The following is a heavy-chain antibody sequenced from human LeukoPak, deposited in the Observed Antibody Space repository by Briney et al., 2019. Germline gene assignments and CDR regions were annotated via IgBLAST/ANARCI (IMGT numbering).Heavy chain of an antibody. J-gene: IGHJ4*02. CDR1: GGSISSYY. CDR3: ARSPSSYRFDS. V-gene: IGHV4-59*01. Sequence: SETLSLTCTVSGGSISSYYWSWIRQPPGKGLGWIGYIYYSGSTNYHPSLKSRVTISSDTSKTQFTLKLTSVTAADTAVYYCARSPSSYRFDSWGQGTLVTVSS. CDR2: IYYSGST. D-gene: IGHD3-16*02.